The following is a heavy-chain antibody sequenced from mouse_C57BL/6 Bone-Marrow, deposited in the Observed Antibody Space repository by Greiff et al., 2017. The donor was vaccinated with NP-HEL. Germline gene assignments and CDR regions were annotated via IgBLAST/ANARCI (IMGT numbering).Heavy chain of an antibody. D-gene: IGHD2-4*01. J-gene: IGHJ3*01. Sequence: QVQLQQPGAELVMPGASVKLSCKASGYTFTSYWMHWVKQRPGQGLEWIGEIDPSDSYTNYNQKFKGKSTLTVDKSSSTAYMQLSSLTSEDSAVYYCARLGDYGWAWFAYWGQGTLVTVSA. V-gene: IGHV1-69*01. CDR2: IDPSDSYT. CDR3: ARLGDYGWAWFAY. CDR1: GYTFTSYW.